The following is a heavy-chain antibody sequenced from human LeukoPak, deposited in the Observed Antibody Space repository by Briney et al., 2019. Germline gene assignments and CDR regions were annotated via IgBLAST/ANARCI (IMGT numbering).Heavy chain of an antibody. CDR2: ISPRCGST. D-gene: IGHD5-12*01. Sequence: PGGCLRLSCTTSVLIFSNCVMTWVRQSPGKGLEWVSSISPRCGSTFYADSVRGGFTISRDNSKNTVYLQMRSLGAEDTAAYNCAGGSSAAAFFTSWGQGTLVTVYS. V-gene: IGHV3-23*01. J-gene: IGHJ5*02. CDR1: VLIFSNCV. CDR3: AGGSSAAAFFTS.